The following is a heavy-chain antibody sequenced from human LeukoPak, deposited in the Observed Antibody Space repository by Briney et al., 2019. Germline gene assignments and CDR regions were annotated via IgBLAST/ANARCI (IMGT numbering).Heavy chain of an antibody. CDR3: ARGNVLLWFGELLPNWFDP. CDR1: GYTFTGYY. J-gene: IGHJ5*02. CDR2: INPNSGGT. D-gene: IGHD3-10*01. V-gene: IGHV1-2*02. Sequence: ASVKVSCKASGYTFTGYYMHWVRQAPGQGLEWMGWINPNSGGTNYAQKFQGRVTMTRDTSISTAYMELSRLRSDDTAVYYCARGNVLLWFGELLPNWFDPWGQGTLVTVSS.